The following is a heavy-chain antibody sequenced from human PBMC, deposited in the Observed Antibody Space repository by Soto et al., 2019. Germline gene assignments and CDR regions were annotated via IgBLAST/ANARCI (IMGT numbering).Heavy chain of an antibody. J-gene: IGHJ4*02. D-gene: IGHD2-8*01. CDR3: AREGYCTNGVCHFDY. V-gene: IGHV1-69*12. CDR2: IIPIFGTA. Sequence: QVQLVQSGAEVKKPGSSVKVSCKASGGTFSSYAISWVRQAPGQGLEWMGGIIPIFGTANYAQKFQGRVTITADESTSRAYMELSSLSSENTAVYYCAREGYCTNGVCHFDYWGQGTLVTVSS. CDR1: GGTFSSYA.